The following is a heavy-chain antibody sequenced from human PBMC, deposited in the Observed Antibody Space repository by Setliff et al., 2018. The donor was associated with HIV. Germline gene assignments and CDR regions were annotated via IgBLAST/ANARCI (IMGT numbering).Heavy chain of an antibody. Sequence: PSETLSLTCAVYGGSFRGYSWTWIRQSPGKGLEWIGEMNHSEHYYNPTLKSRVTISMDTSKNQFSLKLSSVTAADTAVYYCARAPTVVTLLDYWGQGTLVTVSS. CDR3: ARAPTVVTLLDY. J-gene: IGHJ4*02. D-gene: IGHD4-17*01. CDR1: GGSFRGYS. V-gene: IGHV4-34*01. CDR2: MNHSEH.